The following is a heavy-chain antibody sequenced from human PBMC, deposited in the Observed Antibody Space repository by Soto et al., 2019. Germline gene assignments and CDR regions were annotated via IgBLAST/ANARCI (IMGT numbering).Heavy chain of an antibody. V-gene: IGHV3-23*01. CDR1: GFTFTAYA. Sequence: GGSLRLSCAASGFTFTAYAMDWVRQAPGKGLEWVSSIGNGGATFYSDSVKGRFTISRDDSKNTLYLQMNSLRVEDTAVYYCAARTTDTLFDTLDVWGQGTMVTV. J-gene: IGHJ3*01. CDR3: AARTTDTLFDTLDV. D-gene: IGHD1-1*01. CDR2: IGNGGAT.